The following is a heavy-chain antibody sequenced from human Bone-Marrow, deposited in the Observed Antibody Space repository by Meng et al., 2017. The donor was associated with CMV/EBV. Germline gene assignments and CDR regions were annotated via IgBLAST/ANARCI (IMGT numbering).Heavy chain of an antibody. D-gene: IGHD6-6*01. J-gene: IGHJ3*02. CDR1: GFTFSNYW. Sequence: GGSLRLSCAASGFTFSNYWMTWVRQAPGKGLEWLANIKHDGGETYYAASVKGRFTISRDNAKKSLFLQMNSLGADDTAVYYCARYSSSNAFDIWGQGTMVTVSS. CDR3: ARYSSSNAFDI. V-gene: IGHV3-7*01. CDR2: IKHDGGET.